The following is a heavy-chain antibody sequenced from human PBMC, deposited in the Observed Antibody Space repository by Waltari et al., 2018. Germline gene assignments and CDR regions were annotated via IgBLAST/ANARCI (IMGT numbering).Heavy chain of an antibody. D-gene: IGHD4-4*01. Sequence: QVQLQESGPGLVKPSETLSLTCTVSGYSISSCYYWGWIRQPPGKGLEWIGSIYHSGTTYYNPSLKSRVTISVDTSKNQFSLKLSSVTAADTAVYYCAGDYSNQINYFDFWGQGTLVTVSS. CDR3: AGDYSNQINYFDF. CDR1: GYSISSCYY. V-gene: IGHV4-38-2*02. CDR2: IYHSGTT. J-gene: IGHJ4*02.